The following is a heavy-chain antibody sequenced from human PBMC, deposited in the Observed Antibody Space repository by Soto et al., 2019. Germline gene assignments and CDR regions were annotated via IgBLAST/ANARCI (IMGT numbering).Heavy chain of an antibody. Sequence: PGGSLTLSCAASGFTVSSYSMNWARQAAGKGLEWVSYISSSSSTIYYADSVKGRFTIAKDTAKNSLYLQMNSLRDEDTAVYYCAREQDYADYYYYYGMDVWGQGTTVTVSS. CDR1: GFTVSSYS. J-gene: IGHJ6*02. V-gene: IGHV3-48*02. D-gene: IGHD4-17*01. CDR2: ISSSSSTI. CDR3: AREQDYADYYYYYGMDV.